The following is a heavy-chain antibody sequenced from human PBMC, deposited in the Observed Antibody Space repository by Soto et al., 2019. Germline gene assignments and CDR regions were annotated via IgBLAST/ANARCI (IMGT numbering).Heavy chain of an antibody. Sequence: QVHLQESGPGLVKPSETLSLTCTVSGASIRSTYWSWIRQSPGQGLEWIGYIYYSGTTNYNPSPKNRVTISVDTSENHLSLNLTCVTAADTAVYYAANTAFSWTLGKDLHYFDSWGQGTLVTVSS. CDR3: ANTAFSWTLGKDLHYFDS. J-gene: IGHJ4*02. V-gene: IGHV4-59*01. CDR1: GASIRSTY. CDR2: IYYSGTT. D-gene: IGHD7-27*01.